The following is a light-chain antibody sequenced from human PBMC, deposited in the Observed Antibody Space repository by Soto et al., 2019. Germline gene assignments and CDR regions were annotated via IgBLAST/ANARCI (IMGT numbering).Light chain of an antibody. J-gene: IGKJ2*01. CDR3: QKFHNWTHT. CDR1: QSVNQK. CDR2: VAS. Sequence: IVLTQSPATLSLSLGERATLSCIASQSVNQKLGWYQQKHGQAPRLLIYVASYRATGIPAMFSGSGSGTEYTPPISNLPAEHFAVYSCQKFHNWTHTLGQGTKVDIK. V-gene: IGKV3-15*01.